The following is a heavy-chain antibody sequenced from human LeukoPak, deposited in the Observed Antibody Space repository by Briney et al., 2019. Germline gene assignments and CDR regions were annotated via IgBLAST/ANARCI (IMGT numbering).Heavy chain of an antibody. CDR3: AKFFDY. CDR1: GFTFSSYG. J-gene: IGHJ4*02. V-gene: IGHV3-30*18. Sequence: GRSLRLSCAASGFTFSSYGMHWVRQAPGKGLEWVAVISYDGSNKYYADSVEGRFTISRDNSKNTLYLQMNSLRAEDTAVYYCAKFFDYWGQGTLVTVSS. CDR2: ISYDGSNK.